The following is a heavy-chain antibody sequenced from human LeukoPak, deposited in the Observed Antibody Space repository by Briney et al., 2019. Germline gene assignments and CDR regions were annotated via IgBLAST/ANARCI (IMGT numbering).Heavy chain of an antibody. D-gene: IGHD4-23*01. CDR2: IYYSGST. CDR3: ARDGGYGGNSYHYYYGMDV. V-gene: IGHV4-31*03. J-gene: IGHJ6*02. Sequence: PSETLSLTCTVSGGSISSGGYYWSWIRQHPGKGLEWIGYIYYSGSTYYNPSLKSRVTISVDTSKNQFSLKLSSVTAADTAVYCCARDGGYGGNSYHYYYGMDVWGQGTTVTVSS. CDR1: GGSISSGGYY.